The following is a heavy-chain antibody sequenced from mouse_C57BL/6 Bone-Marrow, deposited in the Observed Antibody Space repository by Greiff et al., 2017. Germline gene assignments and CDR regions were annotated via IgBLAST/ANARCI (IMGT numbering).Heavy chain of an antibody. D-gene: IGHD1-1*01. CDR2: ISSGSSTI. Sequence: EVKLVESGGGLVKPGGSLKLSCPASGFTFSDYGMHWVRQAPEKGLEWVAYISSGSSTIYYADTVKGRFTISRDNAKNTLFLQMTSLRSEETAMYYCERGLLLLRYWCFDVWGTGTTVTVSS. V-gene: IGHV5-17*01. CDR3: ERGLLLLRYWCFDV. CDR1: GFTFSDYG. J-gene: IGHJ1*03.